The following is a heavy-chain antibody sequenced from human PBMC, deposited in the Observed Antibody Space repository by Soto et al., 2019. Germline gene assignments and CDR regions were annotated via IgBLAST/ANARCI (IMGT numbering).Heavy chain of an antibody. CDR2: IIPIFGTA. J-gene: IGHJ4*02. V-gene: IGHV1-69*01. CDR3: ARRRSKPYYASAFDY. Sequence: QVHLVQSGAEVKKPGSSVKVSCKASGGTFSSYAISWVRHAPGQGLEWMGGIIPIFGTANYAQKFQGRVTITADESTSTAYMALSSLRSEDTAVYYCARRRSKPYYASAFDYWGQGTLVTVSS. D-gene: IGHD3-22*01. CDR1: GGTFSSYA.